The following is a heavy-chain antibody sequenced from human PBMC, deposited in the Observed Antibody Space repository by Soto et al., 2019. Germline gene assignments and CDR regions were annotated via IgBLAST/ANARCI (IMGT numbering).Heavy chain of an antibody. J-gene: IGHJ6*02. Sequence: PVESLKISCKGSGYSFTSYWIGWVRQMPGKGLEWMGIIYPGDSDTRYSPSFQGQVTISADKSISTAYLQWSSLKASDTAMYYCAGGRFRKGSGSPGNDYYGMDVWGQGTTVTVSS. CDR3: AGGRFRKGSGSPGNDYYGMDV. CDR1: GYSFTSYW. V-gene: IGHV5-51*01. D-gene: IGHD3-10*01. CDR2: IYPGDSDT.